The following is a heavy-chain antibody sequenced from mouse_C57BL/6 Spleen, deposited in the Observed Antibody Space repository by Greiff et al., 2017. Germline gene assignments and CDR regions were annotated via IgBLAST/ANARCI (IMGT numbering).Heavy chain of an antibody. CDR3: ARGEVYDCGSSQAGFAY. CDR2: IYPRSGNT. D-gene: IGHD1-1*01. Sequence: QVQLQQSGAELARPGASVKLSCKASGYTFTSYGISWVKQRTGQGLEWIGEIYPRSGNTYYNEKFKGKATLTADKSSSTAYMELRSLTSEDSAVXFGARGEVYDCGSSQAGFAYWGQGTLVTVSA. J-gene: IGHJ3*01. CDR1: GYTFTSYG. V-gene: IGHV1-81*01.